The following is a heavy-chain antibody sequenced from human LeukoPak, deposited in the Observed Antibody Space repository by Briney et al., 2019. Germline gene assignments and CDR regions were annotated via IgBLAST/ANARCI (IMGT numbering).Heavy chain of an antibody. D-gene: IGHD6-19*01. CDR3: AKELGSGWFLDAFDI. J-gene: IGHJ3*02. V-gene: IGHV3-23*01. CDR1: GFTFSSYA. Sequence: GGSLRLSCAASGFTFSSYAMSWVRQAPGKGLEWVPAISGSGGNTYYADSVKGRLTISRDNSKNTLYLQMNSLRAEDTAVYYCAKELGSGWFLDAFDIWGQGTMVTVSS. CDR2: ISGSGGNT.